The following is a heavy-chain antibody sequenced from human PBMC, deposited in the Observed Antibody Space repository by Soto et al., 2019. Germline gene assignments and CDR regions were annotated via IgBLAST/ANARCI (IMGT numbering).Heavy chain of an antibody. CDR3: ARSPRFYFDWFDWFDP. J-gene: IGHJ5*02. Sequence: PSETLSLTCTVSGGSISSYYWSWIRQPPGKGLEWIGYIYYSGSTNYNPSLKSRVTISVDTSKNQFSLKLSSVTAADTAVYYCARSPRFYFDWFDWFDPWGQGTLVTVSS. D-gene: IGHD3-9*01. CDR2: IYYSGST. CDR1: GGSISSYY. V-gene: IGHV4-59*01.